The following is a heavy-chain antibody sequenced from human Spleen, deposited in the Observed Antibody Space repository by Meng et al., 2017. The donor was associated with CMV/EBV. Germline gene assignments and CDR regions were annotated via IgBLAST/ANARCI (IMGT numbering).Heavy chain of an antibody. CDR1: GFTFRSYS. CDR2: ISSSSSTI. J-gene: IGHJ4*02. D-gene: IGHD1-1*01. Sequence: LSLTCAASGFTFRSYSMNWVRQAPGKGLEWVSYISSSSSTIYYADSVKGRFTISRDNAKNSLYLQMNTLRAEDTAVYYCVRQTPVQLEFDYWGQGTLVTVSS. CDR3: VRQTPVQLEFDY. V-gene: IGHV3-48*04.